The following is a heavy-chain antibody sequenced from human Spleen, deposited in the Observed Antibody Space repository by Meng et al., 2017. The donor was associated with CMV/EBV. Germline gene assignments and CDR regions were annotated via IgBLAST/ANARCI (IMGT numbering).Heavy chain of an antibody. J-gene: IGHJ6*02. CDR1: GFHFSTYW. CDR2: INQDGSQR. Sequence: GESLKISCAASGFHFSTYWMSWVRQAPGKALEWVANINQDGSQRNYVDSVKGRFTISRDNAKNSMYLQMNSLRAEDTAVYYCARDYGGQQRWSHGMDVWGQGTTVTVSS. CDR3: ARDYGGQQRWSHGMDV. D-gene: IGHD4-23*01. V-gene: IGHV3-7*01.